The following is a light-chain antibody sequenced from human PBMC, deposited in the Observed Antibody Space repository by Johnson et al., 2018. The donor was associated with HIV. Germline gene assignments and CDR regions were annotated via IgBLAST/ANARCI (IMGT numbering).Light chain of an antibody. CDR1: SSNIGNNY. J-gene: IGLJ1*01. V-gene: IGLV1-51*01. Sequence: QSVLTQPPSVSAAPGQKVTISCSGSSSNIGNNYVSWYQQLPGTASKLLIYDNNKRPSGIPDRFSGSKSGTSATLGITGLQTGDEADYYCGTWDSSLSAPRVLGTGTKVTVL. CDR2: DNN. CDR3: GTWDSSLSAPRV.